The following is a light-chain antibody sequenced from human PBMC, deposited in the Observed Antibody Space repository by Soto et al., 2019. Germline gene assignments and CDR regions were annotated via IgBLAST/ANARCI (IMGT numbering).Light chain of an antibody. V-gene: IGKV1-5*01. CDR1: QTISSG. CDR2: DAS. CDR3: QQYKSYKT. Sequence: DIPMTQSPSTLSASVGDRVTITCRASQTISSGLAWYQQKPGKAPKVLIYDASTLESGVPSRFSGSGSGTEFTLTISSLQPDDFATYYCQQYKSYKTFGHGTKVEIK. J-gene: IGKJ1*01.